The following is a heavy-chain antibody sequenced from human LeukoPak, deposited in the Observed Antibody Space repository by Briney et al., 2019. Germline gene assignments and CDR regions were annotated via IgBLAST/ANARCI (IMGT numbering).Heavy chain of an antibody. V-gene: IGHV1-18*01. CDR1: GYTFINYG. Sequence: GASVKVSCKASGYTFINYGITWVRQAPGQGLERMGWISAYNSAYNGNTHYAQKLQGRVTMTIDTSTNTGYMELRSLRSDDTAVYYCAREYGSGSYTGIDYWGQGTLVTVSS. D-gene: IGHD3-10*01. CDR2: ISAYNSAYNGNT. CDR3: AREYGSGSYTGIDY. J-gene: IGHJ4*02.